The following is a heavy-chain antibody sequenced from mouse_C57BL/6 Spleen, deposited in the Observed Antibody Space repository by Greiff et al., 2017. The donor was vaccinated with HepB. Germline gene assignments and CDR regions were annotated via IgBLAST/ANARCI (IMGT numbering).Heavy chain of an antibody. D-gene: IGHD2-1*01. CDR3: ASPRGNYYAMDD. CDR1: GYSFTDYN. CDR2: INPNYGTT. Sequence: EVKLVESGPELVKPGASVKISCKASGYSFTDYNMNWVKQSNGKSLEWIGVINPNYGTTSYNQKFKGKATLTVDQSSSTAYMQLNSLTSEDSAVYYCASPRGNYYAMDDWGQGTSVTVSS. J-gene: IGHJ4*01. V-gene: IGHV1-39*01.